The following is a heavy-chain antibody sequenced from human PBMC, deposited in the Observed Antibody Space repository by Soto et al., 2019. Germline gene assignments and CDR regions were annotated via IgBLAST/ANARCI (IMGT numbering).Heavy chain of an antibody. V-gene: IGHV3-30*18. Sequence: GGSLRPSCAASGFTFNIYGMHWVRQAPDKGLEWVALISYDGSNQYYADSVKGRFTISRDNSKNTLFLQMNSLRADDTAVYYCAKDQASGQGSFDSWGQGTLVTVSS. J-gene: IGHJ4*02. CDR1: GFTFNIYG. CDR2: ISYDGSNQ. CDR3: AKDQASGQGSFDS.